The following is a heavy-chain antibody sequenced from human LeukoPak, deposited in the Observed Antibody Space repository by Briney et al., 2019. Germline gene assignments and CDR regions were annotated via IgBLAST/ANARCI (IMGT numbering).Heavy chain of an antibody. CDR1: DFSFSLST. J-gene: IGHJ1*01. Sequence: GGSLRLSCAVSDFSFSLSTRSWVRQAPGKGLEWVAKMKEDGSDEKYVDSAKGRFTISRDNAKNSLYLQMNSLRHEDTAVYFCVVGGAGGGYFPNWGQGSLVIVSS. D-gene: IGHD3-16*01. CDR3: VVGGAGGGYFPN. V-gene: IGHV3-7*01. CDR2: MKEDGSDE.